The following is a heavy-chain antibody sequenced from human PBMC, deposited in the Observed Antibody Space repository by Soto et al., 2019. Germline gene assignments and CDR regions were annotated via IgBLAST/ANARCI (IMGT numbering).Heavy chain of an antibody. Sequence: GASVKVSCKASGGTFSSYTISWVRQAPGQGLEWMGRIIPILGIANYAQKFQGRVTITADKSTSTAYMELSSLRSEDTAVYYCARDPGGIYIVATNSYYGMDVWGQGTTVTVSS. J-gene: IGHJ6*02. V-gene: IGHV1-69*04. D-gene: IGHD5-12*01. CDR2: IIPILGIA. CDR1: GGTFSSYT. CDR3: ARDPGGIYIVATNSYYGMDV.